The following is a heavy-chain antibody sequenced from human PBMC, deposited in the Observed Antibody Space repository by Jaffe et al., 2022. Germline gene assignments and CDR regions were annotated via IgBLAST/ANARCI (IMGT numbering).Heavy chain of an antibody. CDR1: GYTFTGYY. D-gene: IGHD3-22*01. CDR2: INPHSGDS. J-gene: IGHJ4*02. Sequence: QVQLVQSGAEVKKPGASVRVSCKASGYTFTGYYMHWVRQAPGQGLEWMGWINPHSGDSNYAQKFQGRVTMTRDTSISTAYMELSRLRSDDTAVYYCAIASYYYDSSGYLGWGYWGQGTLVTVSS. CDR3: AIASYYYDSSGYLGWGY. V-gene: IGHV1-2*02.